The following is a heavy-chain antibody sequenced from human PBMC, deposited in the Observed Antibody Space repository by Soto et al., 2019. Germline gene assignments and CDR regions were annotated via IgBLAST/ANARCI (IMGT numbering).Heavy chain of an antibody. Sequence: GGSLRLSCTASGFTFRNHAMHWVRQAPGKGLEWVAVISYDEMNKYYSDSVKGRLTISRDNSKNTVSQQMNGLRPEDAAVYYCATDYGTAQPDIETRVAAASDYWGQGTLVTVSS. V-gene: IGHV3-30*03. J-gene: IGHJ4*02. CDR3: ATDYGTAQPDIETRVAAASDY. CDR1: GFTFRNHA. D-gene: IGHD2-15*01. CDR2: ISYDEMNK.